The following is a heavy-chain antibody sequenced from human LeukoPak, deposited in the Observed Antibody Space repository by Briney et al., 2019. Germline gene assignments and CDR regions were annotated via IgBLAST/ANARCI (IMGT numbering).Heavy chain of an antibody. V-gene: IGHV3-48*03. D-gene: IGHD3-3*01. J-gene: IGHJ3*02. Sequence: GGSLRLSCAASGFTFSSYEMNWVRQAPGKGLEWVSYISSSGSTIYYADSVKGRFTISRDNAENSLYLQMNSLRAEDTAVYYCARDGVHYDFWSGYYTAAFDIWGQGTMVTVSS. CDR3: ARDGVHYDFWSGYYTAAFDI. CDR2: ISSSGSTI. CDR1: GFTFSSYE.